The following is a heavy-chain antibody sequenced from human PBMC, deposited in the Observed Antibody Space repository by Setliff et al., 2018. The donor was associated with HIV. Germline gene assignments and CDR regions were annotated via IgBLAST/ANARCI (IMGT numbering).Heavy chain of an antibody. Sequence: SETLSLTCNVSGGSISSYYWNWIRQPPGKGLEWIGNIHYGGFFWYSPSLKSRLIISVETSKNQLSLKLTSVTAEDTGVYYCARTVPHSAAQDAFDIWGQGTVVTVSS. CDR3: ARTVPHSAAQDAFDI. D-gene: IGHD4-4*01. J-gene: IGHJ3*02. CDR1: GGSISSYY. V-gene: IGHV4-59*04. CDR2: IHYGGFF.